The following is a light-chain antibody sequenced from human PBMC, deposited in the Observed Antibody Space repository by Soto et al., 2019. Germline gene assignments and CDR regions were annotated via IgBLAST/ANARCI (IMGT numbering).Light chain of an antibody. J-gene: IGKJ4*02. V-gene: IGKV1-5*01. CDR3: QQYSSFSKT. CDR1: QSIGSW. CDR2: AAS. Sequence: DIQMTQSPSRLSASVGDRVTITCRASQSIGSWLAWYQQKPGKAPNLLIYAASTLETGVPSRFSGSGYGTEFTLTIASLQPDDSARYYCQQYSSFSKTFGRGTKVEIK.